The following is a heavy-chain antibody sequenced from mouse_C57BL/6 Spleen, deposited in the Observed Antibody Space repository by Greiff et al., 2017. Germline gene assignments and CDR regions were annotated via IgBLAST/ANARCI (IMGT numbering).Heavy chain of an antibody. Sequence: VQLQESGAELVRPGASVTLSCEASGYTFTDYEMHWVKQTPVHGLEWIGAIDPETGGTAYNQKFKGKAILTADKSSSTAYMELRSLTSEDSAVYYCTRPLYYGSSHWYFDVWGTGTTVTVSS. J-gene: IGHJ1*03. D-gene: IGHD1-1*01. CDR1: GYTFTDYE. V-gene: IGHV1-15*01. CDR2: IDPETGGT. CDR3: TRPLYYGSSHWYFDV.